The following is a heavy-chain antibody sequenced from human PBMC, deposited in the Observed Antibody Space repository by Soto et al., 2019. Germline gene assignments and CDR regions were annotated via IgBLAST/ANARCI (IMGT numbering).Heavy chain of an antibody. V-gene: IGHV5-51*01. Sequence: GESLKISCQASGYSFTGFWIGWVRQLPGKGLEWMGTIYPGDSDSKYSPSFEGQVTMSVDKSVNTAYLRWGSLKASDSSIYYCARRGDFWRGAPPGGYNNGIDAWGRGTTVTV. CDR2: IYPGDSDS. J-gene: IGHJ6*04. D-gene: IGHD3-3*01. CDR3: ARRGDFWRGAPPGGYNNGIDA. CDR1: GYSFTGFW.